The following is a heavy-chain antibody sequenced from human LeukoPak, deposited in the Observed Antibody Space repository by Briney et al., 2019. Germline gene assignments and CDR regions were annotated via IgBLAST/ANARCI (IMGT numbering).Heavy chain of an antibody. Sequence: PGGSLRLSCAASGFTFSSYAMNWVRQAPGKGLEWVSGISGSGGSTYYADSVKGRFTISRDNAKNSLYLQMNSLRAEDTAVYYCARSRYCSGGSCYIFDYWGQGTLVTVSS. CDR2: ISGSGGST. V-gene: IGHV3-23*01. D-gene: IGHD2-15*01. J-gene: IGHJ4*02. CDR3: ARSRYCSGGSCYIFDY. CDR1: GFTFSSYA.